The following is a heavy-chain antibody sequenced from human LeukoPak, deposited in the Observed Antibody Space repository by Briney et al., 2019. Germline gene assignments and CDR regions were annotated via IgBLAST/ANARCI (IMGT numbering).Heavy chain of an antibody. CDR3: ARFDDGSGSYYNH. D-gene: IGHD3-10*01. J-gene: IGHJ5*02. V-gene: IGHV4-4*02. CDR2: IYHSGST. Sequence: GSLRLSCAASGFTVSSNYMSWVRQPPGKGLEWIGEIYHSGSTNYNPSLKSRVTISVDKSKNQFSLKLSSVTAADTAVYYCARFDDGSGSYYNHWGQGTLVTVSS. CDR1: GFTVSSNY.